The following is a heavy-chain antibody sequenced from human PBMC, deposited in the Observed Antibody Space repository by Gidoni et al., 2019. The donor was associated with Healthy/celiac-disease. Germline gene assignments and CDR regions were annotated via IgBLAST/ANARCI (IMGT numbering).Heavy chain of an antibody. V-gene: IGHV3-73*01. CDR2: IRSKANSYAT. J-gene: IGHJ3*02. CDR1: GFTFSGSA. CDR3: TSVAATPEDACDAFDI. Sequence: EVQLVESGGGLVQPGGSLKLSCAASGFTFSGSAMLWVRQASGKGPEWVGRIRSKANSYATAYAASVKGRFTISRDDSKNTAYLQMNSLKTEDTAVYYCTSVAATPEDACDAFDIWGQGTMVTVSS. D-gene: IGHD2-15*01.